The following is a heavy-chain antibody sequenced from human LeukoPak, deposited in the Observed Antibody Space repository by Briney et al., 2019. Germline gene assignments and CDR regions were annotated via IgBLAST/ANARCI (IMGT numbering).Heavy chain of an antibody. CDR3: AKDFYYDSSGFYSYYMDV. CDR1: GFTFSSYG. D-gene: IGHD3-22*01. CDR2: IRYDGSNK. J-gene: IGHJ6*03. V-gene: IGHV3-30*02. Sequence: GGSLRLSCAASGFTFSSYGMHWVRQAPGKGLEGVAFIRYDGSNKYYADSVKGRFTISRDNSKNTLYLQMNGLRAEDTAVYYCAKDFYYDSSGFYSYYMDVWGKGTTVTISS.